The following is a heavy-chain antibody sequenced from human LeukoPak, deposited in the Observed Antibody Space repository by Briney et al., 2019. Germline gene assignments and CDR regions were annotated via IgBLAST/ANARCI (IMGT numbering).Heavy chain of an antibody. J-gene: IGHJ4*02. V-gene: IGHV4-4*02. D-gene: IGHD3-22*01. CDR3: ARRGGSSVDSSGPFDY. Sequence: SETLSLTCAVSGGSISSNYWWSWVRQPPGKGLEWIGEIYHGGSTNYNPSLKSRVTISVDKSKNQFSLKLSSVTAADTAVYHCARRGGSSVDSSGPFDYWGQGTLVTVSS. CDR2: IYHGGST. CDR1: GGSISSNYW.